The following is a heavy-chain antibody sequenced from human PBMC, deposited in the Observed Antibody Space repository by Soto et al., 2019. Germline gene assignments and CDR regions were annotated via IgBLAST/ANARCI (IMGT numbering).Heavy chain of an antibody. CDR1: GGTFSSYA. CDR3: AGSGYGDYLRYFDY. Sequence: SVKVSCKASGGTFSSYAISWVRQAPGQGLEWMGGIIPIFGTANYAQKFQGRVTITADKSTSTAYMELSSLRSEDTAVYYCAGSGYGDYLRYFDYWGQGTLVTVSS. CDR2: IIPIFGTA. D-gene: IGHD4-17*01. V-gene: IGHV1-69*06. J-gene: IGHJ4*02.